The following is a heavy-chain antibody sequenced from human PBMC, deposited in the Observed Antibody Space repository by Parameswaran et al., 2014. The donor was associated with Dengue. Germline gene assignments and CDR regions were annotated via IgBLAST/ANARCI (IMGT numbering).Heavy chain of an antibody. Sequence: VRQAPGKGLEWIGEINHSGSTNYNPSLKSRVTISVDTSKNQFSLKLSSVTAADTAVYYCARSPLRLGEFSPWGQGTLVTVSS. CDR2: INHSGST. CDR3: ARSPLRLGEFSP. J-gene: IGHJ5*02. V-gene: IGHV4-34*01. D-gene: IGHD3-16*02.